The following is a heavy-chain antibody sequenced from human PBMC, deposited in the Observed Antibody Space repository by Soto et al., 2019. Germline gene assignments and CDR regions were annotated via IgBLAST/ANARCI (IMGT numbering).Heavy chain of an antibody. J-gene: IGHJ5*02. Sequence: LRLSCAASGFAFQTYTMEWLRQPPGKGLEWVSSITISGNYIYYADSVKGRFTISRDNGRNSVYLQMNSLRAEDTAVYYCAKVGVLRTNFRWFDLWGQGTLVTVSS. V-gene: IGHV3-21*01. CDR3: AKVGVLRTNFRWFDL. CDR2: ITISGNYI. D-gene: IGHD2-8*01. CDR1: GFAFQTYT.